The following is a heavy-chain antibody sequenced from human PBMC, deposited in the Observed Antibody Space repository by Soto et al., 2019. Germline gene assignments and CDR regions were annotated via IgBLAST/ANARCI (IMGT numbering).Heavy chain of an antibody. CDR1: GFTFSSYA. Sequence: PGGSLRLSCAASGFTFSSYAMHWVRQAPGKWLELVAVISYDGSNKYYADSVKGRFTISRDNSNNTLYLQMNSLRAEDTAVYYCARERSFWSGYYSGMDVWGQGTTVTVSS. V-gene: IGHV3-30-3*01. D-gene: IGHD3-3*01. CDR3: ARERSFWSGYYSGMDV. J-gene: IGHJ6*02. CDR2: ISYDGSNK.